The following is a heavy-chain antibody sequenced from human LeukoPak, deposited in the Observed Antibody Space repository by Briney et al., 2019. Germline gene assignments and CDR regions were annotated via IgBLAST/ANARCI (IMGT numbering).Heavy chain of an antibody. Sequence: ASVKVSCKASGYTFTGYYMHWVRQAPGQGLEWMGWINPNSGGTNYAQKFQGRVTMTRDTPISTAYMDLSRLRSDDTAVYYCARVQANWGSVGAFDIWGQGTMITVSS. CDR2: INPNSGGT. J-gene: IGHJ3*02. V-gene: IGHV1-2*02. CDR3: ARVQANWGSVGAFDI. CDR1: GYTFTGYY. D-gene: IGHD7-27*01.